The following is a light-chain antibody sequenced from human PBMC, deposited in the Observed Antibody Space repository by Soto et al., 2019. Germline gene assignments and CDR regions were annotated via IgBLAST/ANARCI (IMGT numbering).Light chain of an antibody. V-gene: IGKV3-15*01. J-gene: IGKJ1*01. CDR1: QSVSSY. Sequence: EIVMTQSPATLSVSPGERATLSCRASQSVSSYLAWYQQNRGQAPRLLIYGASTRATGIPARFSGSGSGTEFTLTISSLQSEDFAVYYCQQYNKWPRTFGQGTKVEIK. CDR3: QQYNKWPRT. CDR2: GAS.